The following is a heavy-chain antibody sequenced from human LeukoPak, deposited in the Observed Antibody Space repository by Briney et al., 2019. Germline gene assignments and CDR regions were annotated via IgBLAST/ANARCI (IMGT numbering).Heavy chain of an antibody. CDR3: AREGHDYGDNTPDY. V-gene: IGHV1-18*01. D-gene: IGHD4-17*01. J-gene: IGHJ4*02. CDR2: VSPYNVNT. Sequence: GASVKVSCKASGYTFRNYGILWVRQAPGQGLEWMGWVSPYNVNTNYAQNFQGRVTMTTDTSTNLAYMELRSLRYDDTAVYYCAREGHDYGDNTPDYWGRGTLVTVSS. CDR1: GYTFRNYG.